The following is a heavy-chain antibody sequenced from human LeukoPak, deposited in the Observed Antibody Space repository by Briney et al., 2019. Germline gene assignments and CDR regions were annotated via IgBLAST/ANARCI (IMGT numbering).Heavy chain of an antibody. CDR1: GFTFSSYA. V-gene: IGHV3-23*01. CDR2: ISGSGGST. D-gene: IGHD6-19*01. J-gene: IGHJ6*02. CDR3: AKHQVPVAYYYYYGMDV. Sequence: GGSLRLSCAASGFTFSSYAMSWVRQAPGKGLEWVSAISGSGGSTYYADSVKGRFTISRDNSKNTLYLQMNSLRAEDTAVYYCAKHQVPVAYYYYYGMDVWGQGTTVTVSS.